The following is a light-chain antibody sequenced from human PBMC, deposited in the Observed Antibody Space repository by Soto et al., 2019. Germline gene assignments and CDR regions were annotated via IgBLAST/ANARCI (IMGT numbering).Light chain of an antibody. CDR2: KAS. Sequence: DIQMTQSPSTLSASVGDRVTITCRASQSISSWLAWYKQKPGKAPKLLTYKASSLESGVPSRFSGSGSGTDFTLTISRLEPEDFAVYYCQQYGKACGQGTRLEIK. V-gene: IGKV1-5*03. CDR1: QSISSW. J-gene: IGKJ5*01. CDR3: QQYGKA.